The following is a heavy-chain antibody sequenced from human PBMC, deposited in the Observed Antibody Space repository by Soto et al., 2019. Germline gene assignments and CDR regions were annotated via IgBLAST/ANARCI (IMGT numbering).Heavy chain of an antibody. CDR3: ARDKARQQFGGNYYCGIDV. CDR2: IIPIFPTP. Sequence: QVQLVQSGAEVKTPGSSVTVSCKASGGTFGNSAISWLRQAPGQGLEWMGGIIPIFPTPDYAQNFQGRLTITADESTSTAYMELNSLRSADRAVYSCARDKARQQFGGNYYCGIDVWGQGTTVTVSS. V-gene: IGHV1-69*12. D-gene: IGHD3-10*01. CDR1: GGTFGNSA. J-gene: IGHJ6*02.